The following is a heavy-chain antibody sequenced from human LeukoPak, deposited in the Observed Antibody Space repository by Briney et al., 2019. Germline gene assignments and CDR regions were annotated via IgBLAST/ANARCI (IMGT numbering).Heavy chain of an antibody. J-gene: IGHJ6*03. CDR2: INGDSSST. V-gene: IGHV3-21*04. D-gene: IGHD3/OR15-3a*01. CDR3: ARAKRSNYYYYMDV. CDR1: GFTFSVYS. Sequence: PGGSLRLSCAASGFTFSVYSLNWVRQAPGKGLEWVSSINGDSSSTYYADSVKGRFTISRDNAKNSLYLQMNSLRAEDTALYHCARAKRSNYYYYMDVWGKGTTVTVSS.